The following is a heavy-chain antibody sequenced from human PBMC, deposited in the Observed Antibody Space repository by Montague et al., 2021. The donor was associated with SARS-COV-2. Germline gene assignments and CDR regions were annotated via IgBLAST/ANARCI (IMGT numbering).Heavy chain of an antibody. J-gene: IGHJ3*02. CDR1: GGSITGYY. V-gene: IGHV4-59*01. D-gene: IGHD4-23*01. CDR2: IYDGGAV. Sequence: SETLSLTCTVSGGSITGYYWSWLRRSPGKGLEWIAYIYDGGAVNYNPSLGSRVTISTDTSKSQLSLKVNSVTAADTAVYYCVRDHPYGGPRGAYDIWGQGTAVTVSS. CDR3: VRDHPYGGPRGAYDI.